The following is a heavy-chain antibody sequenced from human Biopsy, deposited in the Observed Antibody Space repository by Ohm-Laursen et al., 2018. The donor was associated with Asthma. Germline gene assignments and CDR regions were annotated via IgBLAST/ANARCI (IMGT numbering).Heavy chain of an antibody. J-gene: IGHJ4*02. CDR1: GDSITSGGCC. D-gene: IGHD3-22*01. CDR2: IHHSGTS. Sequence: TLSLTCTVSGDSITSGGCCWNWIRQHPGKGLEWIGYIHHSGTSYFNPSLKSRVSFSRDTSKNQFSLRLNSVTAADTAMYYCARIPRRSGSYFVDYWGQGTLVIVSS. CDR3: ARIPRRSGSYFVDY. V-gene: IGHV4-31*03.